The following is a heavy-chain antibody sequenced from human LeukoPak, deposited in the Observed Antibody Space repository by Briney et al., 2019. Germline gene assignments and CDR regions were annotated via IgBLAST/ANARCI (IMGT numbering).Heavy chain of an antibody. CDR1: GYTVTGYY. V-gene: IGHV1-2*02. Sequence: GASVTVSFKASGYTVTGYYMHWVRQAPGQGLEWMGWINPNSGGTTYAQKFQDRVTMTRDTSISTAYMELSRLRSDDTAVYYCAREMQCSGGSCYAWFDPWGQGTLVTVSS. D-gene: IGHD2-15*01. CDR2: INPNSGGT. J-gene: IGHJ5*02. CDR3: AREMQCSGGSCYAWFDP.